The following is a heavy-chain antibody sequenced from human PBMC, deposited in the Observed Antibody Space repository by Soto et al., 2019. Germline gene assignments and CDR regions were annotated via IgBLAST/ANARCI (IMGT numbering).Heavy chain of an antibody. CDR2: ISAYNGNT. D-gene: IGHD3-22*01. CDR1: GYTFTSYG. Sequence: VASVKVSCKASGYTFTSYGISWVRQAPGQGLEWMGWISAYNGNTNYAQKLQGRVTMTTDTSTSTAYMELRSLRSDDTAVYYCARVLTGDSSGYTPDYWGQGTLVTVSS. V-gene: IGHV1-18*04. CDR3: ARVLTGDSSGYTPDY. J-gene: IGHJ4*02.